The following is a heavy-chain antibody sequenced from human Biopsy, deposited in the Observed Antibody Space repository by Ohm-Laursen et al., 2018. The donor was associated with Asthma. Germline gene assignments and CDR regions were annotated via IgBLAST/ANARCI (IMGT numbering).Heavy chain of an antibody. CDR2: IYNDGRA. D-gene: IGHD3-22*01. CDR3: ARGDSSNWSHYYFDY. V-gene: IGHV3-53*01. J-gene: IGHJ4*02. Sequence: SLRLSCSASEFSVSSSYMSWVRQAPGKGLEWVSVIYNDGRAYYADSVKGRFTVSRDNSKNTLFLQMNSLRAEDTAVYYCARGDSSNWSHYYFDYWGQGTLVTVPS. CDR1: EFSVSSSY.